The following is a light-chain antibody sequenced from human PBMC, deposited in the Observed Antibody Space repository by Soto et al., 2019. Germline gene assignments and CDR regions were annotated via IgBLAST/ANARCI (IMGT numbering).Light chain of an antibody. J-gene: IGKJ2*01. CDR3: QQYGSSQYT. CDR1: QSVSNNY. CDR2: GAS. V-gene: IGKV3-20*01. Sequence: EIVLTQSPGTLSLSPGERATLSCRASQSVSNNYLAWYQQKPGQAPRLLIYGASNRATGIPDRFSGSGSGTDFTLTISRLEPEDFAIYYCQQYGSSQYTFGQGTKVDIK.